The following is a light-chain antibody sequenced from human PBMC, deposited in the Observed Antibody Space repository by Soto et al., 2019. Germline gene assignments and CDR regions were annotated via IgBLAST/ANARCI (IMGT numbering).Light chain of an antibody. CDR3: QSYDRSLSGYV. J-gene: IGLJ1*01. CDR2: ANG. CDR1: GSNIGAGYD. Sequence: QAVVTQPPSVSGAPGQRVTISCTGSGSNIGAGYDVHWYQQLPGTAPKLLIYANGNRPSGVPDRFSGSKSGTSASLAITGLQVEDEAHYYCQSYDRSLSGYVLGTGTKLTVL. V-gene: IGLV1-40*01.